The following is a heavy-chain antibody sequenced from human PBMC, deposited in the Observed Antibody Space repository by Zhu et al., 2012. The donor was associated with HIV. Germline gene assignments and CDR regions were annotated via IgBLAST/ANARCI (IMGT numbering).Heavy chain of an antibody. CDR3: ARADGSGTYYYYYMDV. CDR1: GGSISSGDYY. CDR2: IHHSGTI. V-gene: IGHV4-30-4*08. Sequence: QLQESGPGLVKPSQTLSLTCAVSGGSISSGDYYWSWIRQPPGKGLEWIAYIHHSGTIYYNPSLKSRLSISIDTSKNQFSLRLSSVSAADTAVYFCARADGSGTYYYYYMDVWGKGTTVTVSS. J-gene: IGHJ6*03. D-gene: IGHD3-10*01.